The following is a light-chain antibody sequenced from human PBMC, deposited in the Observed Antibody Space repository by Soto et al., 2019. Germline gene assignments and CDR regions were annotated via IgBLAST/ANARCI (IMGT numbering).Light chain of an antibody. J-gene: IGLJ1*01. CDR1: SSDVGGYNY. CDR3: YSYTTSTLSV. Sequence: QSALTQPASVSGSPGQSITISCSGTSSDVGGYNYVSWYQQHPGKAPQVMIYDVSNRPSGVSNRFSGSKSGNTASLTISGLQAEDEADYYSYSYTTSTLSVFGTGPNVTVL. V-gene: IGLV2-14*01. CDR2: DVS.